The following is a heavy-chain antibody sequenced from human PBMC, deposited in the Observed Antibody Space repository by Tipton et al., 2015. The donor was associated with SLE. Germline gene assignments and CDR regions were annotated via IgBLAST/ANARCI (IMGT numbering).Heavy chain of an antibody. CDR1: GFTFSSYG. CDR2: IWYDGSNK. Sequence: SLRLSCAASGFTFSSYGMHWARQAPGKGLEWVAVIWYDGSNKYYADSVKGRFTISRDNSKNTLYLQMINLRADDTALYYCAKDAHGDYSHFDHWGQGTLVTVSS. CDR3: AKDAHGDYSHFDH. J-gene: IGHJ4*02. D-gene: IGHD4-17*01. V-gene: IGHV3-33*06.